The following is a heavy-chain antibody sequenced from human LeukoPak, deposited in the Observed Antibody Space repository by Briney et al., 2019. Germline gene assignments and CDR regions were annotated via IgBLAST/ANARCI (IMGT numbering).Heavy chain of an antibody. CDR3: ARDWCSGGSCYFDY. V-gene: IGHV1-69*05. CDR2: IIPIFGTA. J-gene: IGHJ4*02. Sequence: ASVKVSCKASGGTFSSYAISWVRQAPGQGLEWMGGIIPIFGTANYAQKFQGRVTITTDESTSTAYMELSSLRSEDTAVYYCARDWCSGGSCYFDYWGQGTLVTVSS. D-gene: IGHD2-15*01. CDR1: GGTFSSYA.